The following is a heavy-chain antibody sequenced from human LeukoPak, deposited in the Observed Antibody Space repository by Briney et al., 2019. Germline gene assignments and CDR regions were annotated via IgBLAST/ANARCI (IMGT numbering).Heavy chain of an antibody. CDR3: ARRGVGATTDLYYFDY. CDR2: IYTSGST. CDR1: GGSISSGSYY. Sequence: PSETLSLTCTVSGGSISSGSYYWSWIRQPAGKGLEWIGRIYTSGSTNYNPSLKSRVTISVDTSKNQFSLKLSSVTAADTAAYYCARRGVGATTDLYYFDYWGQGTLVTVSS. V-gene: IGHV4-61*02. D-gene: IGHD1-26*01. J-gene: IGHJ4*02.